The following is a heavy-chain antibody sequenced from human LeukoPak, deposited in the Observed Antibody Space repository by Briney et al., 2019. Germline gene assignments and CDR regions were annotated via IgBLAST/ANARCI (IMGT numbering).Heavy chain of an antibody. CDR3: ASPPHARYQSSHN. Sequence: SETLSLTCTVSGGSISSYYWSWIRQPPGKGLEWIGSIYYSGSTYYNPSLKSRVTISVDTSKNQFSLKLSSVTAADTAVYYCASPPHARYQSSHNWGQGTLVTVSS. CDR1: GGSISSYY. CDR2: IYYSGST. D-gene: IGHD3-16*02. J-gene: IGHJ4*02. V-gene: IGHV4-39*01.